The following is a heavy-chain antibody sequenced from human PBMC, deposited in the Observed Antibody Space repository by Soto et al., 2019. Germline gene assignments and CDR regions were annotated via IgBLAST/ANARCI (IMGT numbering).Heavy chain of an antibody. Sequence: EVQLVQSGAEVTKPGESLKISCKASGYSFTDYWIGWLRQMPGKGLEWMGIIYPGDSDTKYSPSFQGQVTMSADKSISTAYLQWNSLKASDTAMYYCARDGLSSSSSFDYWGQGTLVTVSS. CDR1: GYSFTDYW. CDR3: ARDGLSSSSSFDY. V-gene: IGHV5-51*01. D-gene: IGHD6-6*01. J-gene: IGHJ4*02. CDR2: IYPGDSDT.